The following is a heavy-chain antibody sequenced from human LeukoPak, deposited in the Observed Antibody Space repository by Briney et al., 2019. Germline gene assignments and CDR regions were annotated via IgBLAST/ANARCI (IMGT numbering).Heavy chain of an antibody. CDR3: AKGSGYSYGYYYFDY. J-gene: IGHJ4*02. D-gene: IGHD5-18*01. CDR2: ISWRSSDI. V-gene: IGHV3-21*04. CDR1: GFTLSSYN. Sequence: GGSLRLSCVASGFTLSSYNMKWVRQAPGKRLEWVSSISWRSSDIEYADSVKGRFTISRDNSKNTLYLQMNSLRAEDTAVYYCAKGSGYSYGYYYFDYWGQGTLVTVSS.